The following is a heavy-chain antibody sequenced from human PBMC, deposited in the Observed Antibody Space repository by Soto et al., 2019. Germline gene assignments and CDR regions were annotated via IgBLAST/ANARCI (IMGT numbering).Heavy chain of an antibody. CDR1: GGSISSSSYY. J-gene: IGHJ5*02. D-gene: IGHD1-26*01. V-gene: IGHV4-39*07. CDR3: APGVWELLDWFDP. Sequence: SETLSLTCTVSGGSISSSSYYWGWIRQPPGKGLEWIGSIYYSGSTYYNPSLKSRVTISVDTSKNQFSLKLSSVTAADTAVYYCAPGVWELLDWFDPWGQGTLVTVSS. CDR2: IYYSGST.